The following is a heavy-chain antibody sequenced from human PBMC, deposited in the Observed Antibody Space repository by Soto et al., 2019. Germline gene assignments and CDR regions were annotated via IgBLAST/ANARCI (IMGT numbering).Heavy chain of an antibody. CDR2: INHSGST. CDR1: GGSFSGYY. Sequence: QVQLQQWGAGLLKPSETLSLTCAVYGGSFSGYYWSWIRQPPGKGLEWIGEINHSGSTNYNPSLKSRVTISVDTFKNQFSLKLSSVTAADTAVYYCAREARDSSGYNDYWGQGTLVTVSS. J-gene: IGHJ4*02. V-gene: IGHV4-34*01. CDR3: AREARDSSGYNDY. D-gene: IGHD3-22*01.